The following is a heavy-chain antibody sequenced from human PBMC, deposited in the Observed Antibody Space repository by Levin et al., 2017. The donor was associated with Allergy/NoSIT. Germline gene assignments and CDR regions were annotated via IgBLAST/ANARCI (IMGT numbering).Heavy chain of an antibody. J-gene: IGHJ4*02. CDR3: ARGEGSTWRLRIDY. CDR2: INHSGST. Sequence: SQTLSLTCAVYRGSFSGSFWSWIRQPPGKGLEWIGEINHSGSTNYNPSLKSRVTISADTSKNQFSLKLTSVTAADTAVYYCARGEGSTWRLRIDYWGQGTLVTVSS. D-gene: IGHD6-13*01. CDR1: RGSFSGSF. V-gene: IGHV4-34*01.